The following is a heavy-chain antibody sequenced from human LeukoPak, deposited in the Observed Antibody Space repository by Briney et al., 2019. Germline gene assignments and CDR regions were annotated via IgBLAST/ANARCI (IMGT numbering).Heavy chain of an antibody. Sequence: PGGSLRLSCAASGFTFDNYTMHWVRQAPGKGLEWVSLISWDGVSTYYAGSVKGRFTISRDNRKNSASLQMNSLRTEDTALYYCAKDGKGSNAYYYADHWGQGTLVTVSS. CDR1: GFTFDNYT. D-gene: IGHD3-22*01. CDR2: ISWDGVST. CDR3: AKDGKGSNAYYYADH. J-gene: IGHJ4*02. V-gene: IGHV3-43*01.